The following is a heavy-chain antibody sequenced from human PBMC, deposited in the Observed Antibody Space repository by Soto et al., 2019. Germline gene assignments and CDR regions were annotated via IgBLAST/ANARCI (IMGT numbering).Heavy chain of an antibody. CDR2: IWYDGSNK. Sequence: PGGSLRLSCAASGFTFSSCGMHWVRQAPGKGLEWVAVIWYDGSNKYYADSVKGRFTISRDNSKNTLYLQMNSLRAEDTAVYYCARELYVWGSYRDYYGMDVWGQGTTGTV. CDR3: ARELYVWGSYRDYYGMDV. J-gene: IGHJ6*02. V-gene: IGHV3-33*01. CDR1: GFTFSSCG. D-gene: IGHD3-16*02.